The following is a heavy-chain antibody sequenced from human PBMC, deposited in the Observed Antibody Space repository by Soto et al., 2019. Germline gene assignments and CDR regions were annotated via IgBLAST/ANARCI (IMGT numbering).Heavy chain of an antibody. D-gene: IGHD3-16*02. V-gene: IGHV4-31*03. CDR1: GGSISSVYYY. CDR2: VRYGGRT. CDR3: ARNSHLGDLSLGY. Sequence: QVQLQESGRGLVKPSQTLSLTCPVSGGSISSVYYYWSWIRQHPGKGLEWIGYVRYGGRTYYEPSLKSRVTISVDTSKNETALNLRSVTAADTAVYYCARNSHLGDLSLGYWGQGTLVTVSS. J-gene: IGHJ4*02.